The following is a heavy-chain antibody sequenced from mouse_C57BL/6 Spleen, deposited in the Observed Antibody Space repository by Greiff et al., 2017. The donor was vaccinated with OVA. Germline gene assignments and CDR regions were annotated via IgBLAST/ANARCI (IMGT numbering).Heavy chain of an antibody. J-gene: IGHJ2*01. CDR3: ARSYGNSRYYFDY. D-gene: IGHD2-1*01. CDR1: GFTFSSYA. V-gene: IGHV5-4*03. CDR2: ISDGGSCT. Sequence: DVKLVESGGGLVKPGGSLKLSCAASGFTFSSYAMSWVRQTPEKRLEWVATISDGGSCTYYPDNVKGRFTLSRDNATNNLYLQMSHLKSEDTAMYYCARSYGNSRYYFDYWGQGTTLTVSS.